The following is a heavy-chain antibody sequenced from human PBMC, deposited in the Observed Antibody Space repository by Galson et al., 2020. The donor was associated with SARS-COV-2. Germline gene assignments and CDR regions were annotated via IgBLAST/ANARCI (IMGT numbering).Heavy chain of an antibody. V-gene: IGHV4-39*01. CDR2: IYYRGRT. J-gene: IGHJ4*02. CDR3: ARHGKRWLQLGAARVGYVAY. D-gene: IGHD5-12*01. Sequence: PETLSLTCTVSGGSLSSSSYYWGWIRQPPGKGLEWLGSIYYRGRTYYNPSLKSRVTISVDTSKSQFSLKLSSVTAADTAVYYCARHGKRWLQLGAARVGYVAYWGQGTLVTVSS. CDR1: GGSLSSSSYY.